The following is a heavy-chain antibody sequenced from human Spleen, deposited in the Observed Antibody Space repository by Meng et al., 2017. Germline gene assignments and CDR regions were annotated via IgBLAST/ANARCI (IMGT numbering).Heavy chain of an antibody. CDR3: ASKIGGLTRDDDAFDI. J-gene: IGHJ3*02. Sequence: GGSLRLSCAASGFTFSSYWMSWVRQAPGKGLEWVAVISYDGSNKYYAGPVKGRFTISRDNSKNTLYLQMNSLRAEDTAVYYCASKIGGLTRDDDAFDIWGQGTMVTVSS. V-gene: IGHV3-30*07. D-gene: IGHD3-16*01. CDR2: ISYDGSNK. CDR1: GFTFSSYW.